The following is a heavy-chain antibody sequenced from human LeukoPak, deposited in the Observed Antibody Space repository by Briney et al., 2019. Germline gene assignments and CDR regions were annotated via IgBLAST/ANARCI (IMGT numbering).Heavy chain of an antibody. CDR2: IYRSGTT. V-gene: IGHV4-30-2*01. CDR3: ARANYYYDSSGYYYNYYFDS. Sequence: PSETLSLTCAVSGGSISSGGYSWSWIRQPPGKGLEWIGYIYRSGTTHYNPSLKSRVTISADRSKNQFSLRLSSMTAADTAVYYCARANYYYDSSGYYYNYYFDSWGQGALVTVSS. D-gene: IGHD3-22*01. J-gene: IGHJ4*02. CDR1: GGSISSGGYS.